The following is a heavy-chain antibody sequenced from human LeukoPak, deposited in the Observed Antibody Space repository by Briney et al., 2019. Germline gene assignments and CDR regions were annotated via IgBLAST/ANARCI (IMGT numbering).Heavy chain of an antibody. Sequence: SETLSLTCAVYGGSFSGYYWSWIRQPPGKGLEWIGEINHSGSTNYNPSLKNRVTISVDTSKNQFSLKLSSVTAADTAVYYCARSPSKLSYPTLDYWGQGTLVTVSS. V-gene: IGHV4-34*01. CDR1: GGSFSGYY. CDR3: ARSPSKLSYPTLDY. D-gene: IGHD2/OR15-2a*01. J-gene: IGHJ4*02. CDR2: INHSGST.